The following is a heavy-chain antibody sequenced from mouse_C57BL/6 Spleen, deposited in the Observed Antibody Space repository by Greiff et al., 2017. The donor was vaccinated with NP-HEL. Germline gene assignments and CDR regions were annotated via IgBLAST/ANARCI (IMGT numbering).Heavy chain of an antibody. CDR1: GYTFTSYW. Sequence: QVQLQQPGAELVRPGTSVKLSCKASGYTFTSYWMHWVKQRPGQGLEWIGVIDPSDSYTNYNQKFKGKATLTVDTSSSTAYMQLSSLTSEDSAVYYCARDSSGSSYAMDYWGQGTSVTVSS. J-gene: IGHJ4*01. V-gene: IGHV1-59*01. CDR2: IDPSDSYT. CDR3: ARDSSGSSYAMDY. D-gene: IGHD3-2*02.